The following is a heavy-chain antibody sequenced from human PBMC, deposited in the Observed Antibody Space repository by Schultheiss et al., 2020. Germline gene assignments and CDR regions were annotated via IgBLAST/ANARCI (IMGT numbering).Heavy chain of an antibody. CDR1: GFTFSSYA. D-gene: IGHD1-14*01. CDR2: ISYDGSNK. Sequence: GGSLRLSCAASGFTFSSYAMHWVRQAPGKGLEWVAVISYDGSNKYYADSVKGRFTISRDNSKNTLYLQMNSLRAEDTAVYYCARDNRFGSPGYYWGQGTLVTVAS. CDR3: ARDNRFGSPGYY. V-gene: IGHV3-30-3*01. J-gene: IGHJ4*02.